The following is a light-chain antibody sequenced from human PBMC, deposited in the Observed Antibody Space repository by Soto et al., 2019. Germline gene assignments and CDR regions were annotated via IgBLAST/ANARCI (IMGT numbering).Light chain of an antibody. CDR2: GNR. J-gene: IGLJ2*01. CDR1: SSNLGAGYD. Sequence: QSVLTQPPSVSGAPGQRVTISCTGNSSNLGAGYDVHWYQQLPGAAPKLVIFGNRNRPSGVPERFSGSKSGNTASLTVSGLQAEDEADYYCSSYAGSNKGVFGGGTKVTVL. CDR3: SSYAGSNKGV. V-gene: IGLV1-40*01.